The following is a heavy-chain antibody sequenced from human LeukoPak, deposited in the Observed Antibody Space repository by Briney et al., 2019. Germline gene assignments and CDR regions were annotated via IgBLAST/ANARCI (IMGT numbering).Heavy chain of an antibody. Sequence: GGSLRLSCAASGFTVSSNYMSWVRQAPGKGLEWVSVIYSGGSTYYADSVKGRFTISRDSSKNTLHLQMNSLRAEDTAVYYCARESDYYFDYWGQGTLVTVSS. CDR2: IYSGGST. J-gene: IGHJ4*02. CDR1: GFTVSSNY. CDR3: ARESDYYFDY. V-gene: IGHV3-53*01.